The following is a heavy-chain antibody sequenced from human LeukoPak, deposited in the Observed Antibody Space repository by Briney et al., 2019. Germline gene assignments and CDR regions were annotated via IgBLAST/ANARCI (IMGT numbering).Heavy chain of an antibody. V-gene: IGHV1-2*02. CDR2: INPNSGGT. J-gene: IGHJ5*02. Sequence: ASVKVSCKASGYTFTGYYMHWVRQAPGQGLEWMGWINPNSGGTNYAQKFQGRVTMTRDTSISTAYMELSRLRSDDTAVYYCAGVQIEYSSSGWFDPWGQGTLVTVSS. CDR1: GYTFTGYY. D-gene: IGHD6-6*01. CDR3: AGVQIEYSSSGWFDP.